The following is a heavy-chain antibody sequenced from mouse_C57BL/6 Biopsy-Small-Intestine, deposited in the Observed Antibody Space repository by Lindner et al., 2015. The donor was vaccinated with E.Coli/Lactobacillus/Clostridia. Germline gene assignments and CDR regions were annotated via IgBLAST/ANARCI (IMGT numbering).Heavy chain of an antibody. V-gene: IGHV1-19*01. CDR3: ARGEEFAY. J-gene: IGHJ3*01. CDR1: GYTFTDYY. CDR2: VNPRNGGT. Sequence: VQLQESGPELVKPGASVKMSCKASGYTFTDYYMNWVIQSHGKNLEWIGRVNPRNGGTSYNQKFKGKATLTVDKSLNTAYIHLNSLTSEDSAVYYCARGEEFAYWGQGTLVTVSA.